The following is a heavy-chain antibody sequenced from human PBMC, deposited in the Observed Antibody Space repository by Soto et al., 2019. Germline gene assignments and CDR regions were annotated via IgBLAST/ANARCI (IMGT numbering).Heavy chain of an antibody. V-gene: IGHV1-18*01. Sequence: ASVKVSCKASGYTFTSFGITWVRQAPGQGLQWMGWINAFNGNTNYAQKLQGRVTMTTDTSTSTAYMELRSLRSDDTAVYYCARQNAECFQYWGQGTLVTVSS. J-gene: IGHJ1*01. CDR1: GYTFTSFG. CDR2: INAFNGNT. CDR3: ARQNAECFQY.